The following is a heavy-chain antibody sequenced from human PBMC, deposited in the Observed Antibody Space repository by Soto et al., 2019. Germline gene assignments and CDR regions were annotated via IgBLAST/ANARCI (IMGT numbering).Heavy chain of an antibody. CDR3: MTVTAVGSQWFGLHPLGPFDY. V-gene: IGHV3-30*03. Sequence: VQLVESGGGVVQPGRSLRLSCTASRFSFHSYGMHWVRQAPGKGLEWLAVISYDGSNKYYADSVKGRFTISRDNSKSTLYLQMDSLRPEDTAVYHCMTVTAVGSQWFGLHPLGPFDYWGQGTLVTVSS. D-gene: IGHD3-10*01. CDR2: ISYDGSNK. CDR1: RFSFHSYG. J-gene: IGHJ4*02.